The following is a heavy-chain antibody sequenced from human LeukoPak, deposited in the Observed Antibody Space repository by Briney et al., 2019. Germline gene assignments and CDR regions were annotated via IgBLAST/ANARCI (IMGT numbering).Heavy chain of an antibody. CDR1: GFTFSSYA. CDR3: ARGGSIAARPIDY. J-gene: IGHJ4*02. Sequence: GGSLRLSCAASGFTFSSYAMHWVRQAPGKGLEYVSAISSNGGSTYYANSVKGRFTISRDNSKNTLSLQMGSLRAEDMAVYCCARGGSIAARPIDYWGQGTLVTVSS. CDR2: ISSNGGST. V-gene: IGHV3-64*01. D-gene: IGHD6-6*01.